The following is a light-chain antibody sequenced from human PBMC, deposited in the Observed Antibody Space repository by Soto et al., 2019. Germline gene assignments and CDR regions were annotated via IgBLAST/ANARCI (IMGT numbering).Light chain of an antibody. CDR3: QQYGSSGT. V-gene: IGKV3-20*01. CDR1: ASVSSK. J-gene: IGKJ1*01. Sequence: EIVMTQSPATLSVSLCERATLSCRASASVSSKIAWYQQKPGQAPRLLIYGASNRATGIPDRFSGSGSGTDFTLTISRLEPEDFAVYYCQQYGSSGTFGQGTKVDIK. CDR2: GAS.